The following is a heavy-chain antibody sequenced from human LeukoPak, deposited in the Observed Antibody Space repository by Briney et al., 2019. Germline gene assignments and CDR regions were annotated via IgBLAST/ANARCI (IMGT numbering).Heavy chain of an antibody. Sequence: GGSLRLSCVASGFTFSSYEMNWVRQAPGKGLEWASYISSSGSTIYYADSVKGRFTISRDNAKNSLYLQMNSLRAEDTAVYYCARARDSSGWYTDSFDIWGQGTMVTVSS. J-gene: IGHJ3*02. CDR3: ARARDSSGWYTDSFDI. V-gene: IGHV3-48*03. CDR2: ISSSGSTI. D-gene: IGHD6-19*01. CDR1: GFTFSSYE.